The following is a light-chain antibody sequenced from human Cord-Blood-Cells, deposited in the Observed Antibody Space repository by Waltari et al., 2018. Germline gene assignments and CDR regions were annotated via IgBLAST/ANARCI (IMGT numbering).Light chain of an antibody. Sequence: EIVMTQSPATLSVSPGERATLSCRASQSVSSNLAWYQQKPGQAPRLLIYGASTRATGIPARFSGSGSGTEFTLTISSLQSEDFAVYYCQQYNNWPWTLGQGTKEEIK. CDR3: QQYNNWPWT. CDR1: QSVSSN. J-gene: IGKJ1*01. V-gene: IGKV3-15*01. CDR2: GAS.